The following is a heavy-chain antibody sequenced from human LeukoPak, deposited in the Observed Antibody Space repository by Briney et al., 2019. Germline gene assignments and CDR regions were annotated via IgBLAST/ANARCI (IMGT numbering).Heavy chain of an antibody. J-gene: IGHJ4*02. CDR3: ARDLWGPMGY. CDR1: GFTFSSYE. D-gene: IGHD2/OR15-2a*01. Sequence: VGSLRLSCAASGFTFSSYEMNWVRQAPGKGLEWVSYISSSGSTIYYADSVKGRFTISRDNAKNSLYLQMNSLRAEDTAVYYCARDLWGPMGYWGQGTLATVSS. CDR2: ISSSGSTI. V-gene: IGHV3-48*03.